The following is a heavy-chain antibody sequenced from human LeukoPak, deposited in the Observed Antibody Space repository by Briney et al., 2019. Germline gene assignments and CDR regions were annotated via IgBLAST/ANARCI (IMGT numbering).Heavy chain of an antibody. CDR2: IWYDGSNK. V-gene: IGHV3-33*01. J-gene: IGHJ4*02. CDR1: GFTFSSHG. D-gene: IGHD3-10*01. Sequence: PGRSLRLSCAASGFTFSSHGMHWVRQAPGKGLEWVAVIWYDGSNKYYADSVKGRFTISRDNSKNTLYLQMNSLRTEDTAAYYCARPRTLWFGGLYFDYWGQGTLVTVSS. CDR3: ARPRTLWFGGLYFDY.